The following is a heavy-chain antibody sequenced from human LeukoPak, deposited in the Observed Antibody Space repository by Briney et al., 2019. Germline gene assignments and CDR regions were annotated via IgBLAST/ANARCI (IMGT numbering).Heavy chain of an antibody. D-gene: IGHD5-24*01. V-gene: IGHV3-66*01. J-gene: IGHJ4*02. CDR1: GFTFSSYS. CDR2: IYSGGST. CDR3: ARVPGYNTYYFDY. Sequence: GGSLRLSCAASGFTFSSYSMSRVRQAPGKGLEWVSVIYSGGSTYYADSVKGRFTISRDNSKNTLYLQMNSLRAEDTAVYYCARVPGYNTYYFDYWGQGTLVTVSS.